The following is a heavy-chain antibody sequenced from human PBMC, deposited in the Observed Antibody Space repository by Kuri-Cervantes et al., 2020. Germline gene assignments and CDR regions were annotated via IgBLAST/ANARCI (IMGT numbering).Heavy chain of an antibody. CDR3: ARGRGYSYGYHYYGMDV. V-gene: IGHV1-46*01. J-gene: IGHJ6*02. Sequence: ASVKVSCKASGGTFSSYAISWVRQAPGQGLEWMGIINPSGGSTSYAQKFQGRVTMTRDTSTSTVYMELSSLRSEDTAVYYCARGRGYSYGYHYYGMDVWGQGTTVTVSS. CDR1: GGTFSSYA. CDR2: INPSGGST. D-gene: IGHD5-18*01.